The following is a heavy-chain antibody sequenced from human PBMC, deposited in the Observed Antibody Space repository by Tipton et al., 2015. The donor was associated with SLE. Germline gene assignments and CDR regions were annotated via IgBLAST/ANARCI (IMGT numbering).Heavy chain of an antibody. V-gene: IGHV4-39*07. D-gene: IGHD6-13*01. Sequence: TLSLTCTVSGGSISFGSYYWSWIRQPPGRGLEWIGSIYHSGDTHYNPSLKSRVTISVDTSKNEFSLKLTSVSPADTAVYFCARGPYGAAASYDYWGQGTLVTVSS. CDR1: GGSISFGSYY. J-gene: IGHJ4*02. CDR2: IYHSGDT. CDR3: ARGPYGAAASYDY.